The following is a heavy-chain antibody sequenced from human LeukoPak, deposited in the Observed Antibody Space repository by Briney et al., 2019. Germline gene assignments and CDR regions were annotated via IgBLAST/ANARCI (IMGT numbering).Heavy chain of an antibody. CDR3: ARHGNSMDV. CDR1: GGFISSYY. V-gene: IGHV4-59*08. J-gene: IGHJ6*02. Sequence: PSETLSLTCTVSGGFISSYYWSWIRQPPGKGLEWIGYIYYSGSTNYNPSLKSRVTISVDTSKNQFSLKLSSVTAADTAVYYCARHGNSMDVWGQGTTVTVSS. CDR2: IYYSGST.